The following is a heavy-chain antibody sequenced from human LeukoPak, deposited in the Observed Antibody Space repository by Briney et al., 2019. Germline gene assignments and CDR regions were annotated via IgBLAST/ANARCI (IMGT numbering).Heavy chain of an antibody. D-gene: IGHD3-10*01. Sequence: PSGTLSLTCAVSGGSISSSNWWSWVRQPPGKGLEWIGEIYHSGSTNYNPSLKSRVTISVDKSKNQFSLKLSSVTAADTAVYYCARGAVLLWFGELRRPDYFDYWGQGTLVTVSS. J-gene: IGHJ4*02. V-gene: IGHV4-4*02. CDR2: IYHSGST. CDR1: GGSISSSNW. CDR3: ARGAVLLWFGELRRPDYFDY.